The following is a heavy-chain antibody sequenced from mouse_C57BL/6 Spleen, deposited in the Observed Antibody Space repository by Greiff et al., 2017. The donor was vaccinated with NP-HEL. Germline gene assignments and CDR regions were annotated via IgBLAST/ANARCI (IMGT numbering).Heavy chain of an antibody. J-gene: IGHJ2*01. V-gene: IGHV1-69*01. CDR1: GYTFTSYW. Sequence: QVQLQQPGAELVMPGASVKLSCKASGYTFTSYWMPWVKQRPGQGLEWIGEIDPSDSYTNYNQKFKGKSTLTVDKSSSTAYMQLSSLTSEDSAVYYCARQLRRRYFDYWGQGTTLTVSS. D-gene: IGHD3-2*02. CDR3: ARQLRRRYFDY. CDR2: IDPSDSYT.